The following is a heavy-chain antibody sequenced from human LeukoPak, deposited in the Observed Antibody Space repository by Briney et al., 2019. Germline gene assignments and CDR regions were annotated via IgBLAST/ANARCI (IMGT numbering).Heavy chain of an antibody. CDR3: AKDRGEYYDFREMDV. D-gene: IGHD3-3*01. Sequence: PGGSLRLSCAASGFTFSSYAMSWVRQAPGKGLEWVSAISGSGGSAYYADSVKGRFTISRDNSKNTLYLQMNSLRAEDTAVYYCAKDRGEYYDFREMDVWGKGTTVTVSS. J-gene: IGHJ6*04. V-gene: IGHV3-23*01. CDR1: GFTFSSYA. CDR2: ISGSGGSA.